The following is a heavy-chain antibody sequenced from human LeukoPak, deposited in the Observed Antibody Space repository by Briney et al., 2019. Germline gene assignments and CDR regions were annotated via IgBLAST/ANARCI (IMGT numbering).Heavy chain of an antibody. D-gene: IGHD6-19*01. CDR1: GDSVSSITAA. V-gene: IGHV6-1*01. J-gene: IGHJ6*02. Sequence: SQTLSLTCAISGDSVSSITAAWNWIRQSPSRGLEWLGRTYYRSKWYNDYAVSVRSRITINPDTSKNQFSLQLNSVTPEDTAVYYCTRQYSSGWSYYYGLDVWGQGTTVTVSS. CDR2: TYYRSKWYN. CDR3: TRQYSSGWSYYYGLDV.